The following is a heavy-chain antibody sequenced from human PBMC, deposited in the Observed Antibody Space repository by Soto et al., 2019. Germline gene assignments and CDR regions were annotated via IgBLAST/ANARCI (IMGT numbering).Heavy chain of an antibody. J-gene: IGHJ6*02. CDR3: ARDQVLDIVVVPAAPLYYYYGMDV. V-gene: IGHV3-21*01. CDR1: GFTFSSYS. CDR2: ISSSSSYI. Sequence: GGSLRLSCAASGFTFSSYSMNWVRQAPGKWLEWVSSISSSSSYIYYADSVKGRFTISRDNAKNSLYLQMNSLRAEDTAVYYCARDQVLDIVVVPAAPLYYYYGMDVWGQGXTVTV. D-gene: IGHD2-2*03.